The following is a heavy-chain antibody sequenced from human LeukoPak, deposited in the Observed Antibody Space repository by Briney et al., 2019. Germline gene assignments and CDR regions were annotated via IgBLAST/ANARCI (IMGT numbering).Heavy chain of an antibody. D-gene: IGHD3-9*01. J-gene: IGHJ5*02. Sequence: GGSPRLSCAASGFTFSSYAVSWVRQAPGGGLEWVSTISGRGGSTFYADSVKGRFTISRDNSKNTLYLQMNSLRADDTAVYYCAKGYYDILTDYFHNWFNPWGQGTLVIVSS. CDR3: AKGYYDILTDYFHNWFNP. V-gene: IGHV3-23*01. CDR2: ISGRGGST. CDR1: GFTFSSYA.